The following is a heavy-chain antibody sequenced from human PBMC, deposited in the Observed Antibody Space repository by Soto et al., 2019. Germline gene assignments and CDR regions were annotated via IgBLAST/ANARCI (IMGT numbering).Heavy chain of an antibody. Sequence: PGGSLRLSCAVSGFSLSDYYISWIRQAPGEGLEWVSYISSSGTGVHYADSVKGRFTISKDNANNSLYLQMNSLRAEDTAVYYCARSGDNYNRLDYWGQGTPVTVSS. CDR3: ARSGDNYNRLDY. V-gene: IGHV3-11*04. J-gene: IGHJ4*02. CDR1: GFSLSDYY. CDR2: ISSSGTGV. D-gene: IGHD1-1*01.